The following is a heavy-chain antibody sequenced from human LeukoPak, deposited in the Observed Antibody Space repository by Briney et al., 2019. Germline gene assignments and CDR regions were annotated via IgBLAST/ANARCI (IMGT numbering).Heavy chain of an antibody. CDR3: ARKSASSGYYQFDY. V-gene: IGHV4-59*01. CDR2: IYYSGST. D-gene: IGHD3-22*01. Sequence: SETLSLTCTVSGGSISSYYWSWLRQPPGKGLEWIGYIYYSGSTNYNPSLKSRVTISVNTSKNQFSLKLSSVTAADTAVYYRARKSASSGYYQFDYWGQGTLVTVSS. CDR1: GGSISSYY. J-gene: IGHJ4*02.